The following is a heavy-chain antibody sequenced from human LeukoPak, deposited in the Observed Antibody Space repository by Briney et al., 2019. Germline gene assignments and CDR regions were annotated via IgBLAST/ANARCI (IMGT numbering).Heavy chain of an antibody. CDR3: ANIHHC. V-gene: IGHV3-48*01. Sequence: GGSLRLSCAASGFTFSSYSMNWVRQAPEKGLEWVSYITSSGSVMYHADSVRGRFTISRDNAKNSLYLEMNSLRAEDTAVYYCANIHHCWGQGTLVTVSS. J-gene: IGHJ4*02. CDR1: GFTFSSYS. CDR2: ITSSGSVM.